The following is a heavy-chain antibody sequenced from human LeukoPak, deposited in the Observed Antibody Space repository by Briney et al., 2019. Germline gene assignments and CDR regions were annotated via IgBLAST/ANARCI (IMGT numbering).Heavy chain of an antibody. V-gene: IGHV4-59*08. Sequence: SETLSLTCTVSGGSISSYYWSWIRQPPGKGLEWIGYIYYSGSTNYNPSLKSRVTISVDTSKNQFSLTLTSVTAADTAVYYCASGLPEDYFDYWGQGTLVTVSS. CDR1: GGSISSYY. CDR2: IYYSGST. J-gene: IGHJ4*02. D-gene: IGHD1-14*01. CDR3: ASGLPEDYFDY.